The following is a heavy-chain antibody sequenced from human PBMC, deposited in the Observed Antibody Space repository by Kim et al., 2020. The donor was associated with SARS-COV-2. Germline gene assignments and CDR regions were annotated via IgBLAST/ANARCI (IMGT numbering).Heavy chain of an antibody. CDR2: IRSKAYGGTT. V-gene: IGHV3-49*03. J-gene: IGHJ4*02. Sequence: GSLRLSCTASGFTFGDYAMSWFRQAPGKGLEWVGFIRSKAYGGTTEYAASVKGRFTISRDDSKSIAYLQMNSLKTEDTAVYYCTRLPMITFGPADYWGQGALVTVSS. D-gene: IGHD3-16*01. CDR3: TRLPMITFGPADY. CDR1: GFTFGDYA.